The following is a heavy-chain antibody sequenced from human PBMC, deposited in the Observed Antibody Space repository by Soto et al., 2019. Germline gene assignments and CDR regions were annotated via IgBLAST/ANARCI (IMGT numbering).Heavy chain of an antibody. V-gene: IGHV1-18*01. Sequence: AASVKVSCKASGYTFTSYGISWVRQAPGQGLEWMGWISAYNGNTNYAQKLQGRVTMTTDTSTSTAYMELRSLRSDDTAVYYCARVLMITFGGVIIRYYFDYWGQGTLVTVSS. D-gene: IGHD3-16*02. J-gene: IGHJ4*02. CDR2: ISAYNGNT. CDR1: GYTFTSYG. CDR3: ARVLMITFGGVIIRYYFDY.